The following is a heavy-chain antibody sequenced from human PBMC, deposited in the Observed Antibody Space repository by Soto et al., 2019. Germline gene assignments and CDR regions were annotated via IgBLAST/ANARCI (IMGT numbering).Heavy chain of an antibody. CDR1: GFTFSSYA. CDR2: ISYDGSNK. CDR3: ARDPAYYYDSSGYDDAFDI. Sequence: GGSPRLSCAASGFTFSSYAMHWVRQAPGKGLEWVAVISYDGSNKYYADSVKGRFTISRDNSKNTLYLQMNSLRAEDTAVYYCARDPAYYYDSSGYDDAFDIWGQGTMVTVSS. J-gene: IGHJ3*02. V-gene: IGHV3-30*04. D-gene: IGHD3-22*01.